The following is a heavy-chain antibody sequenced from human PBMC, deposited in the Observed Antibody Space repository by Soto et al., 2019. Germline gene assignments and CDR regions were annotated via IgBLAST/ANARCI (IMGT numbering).Heavy chain of an antibody. CDR2: IYYHGGNT. CDR1: GGSISSYY. D-gene: IGHD4-17*01. J-gene: IGHJ4*02. CDR3: ARHVSLGSGDYPLFDY. V-gene: IGHV4-59*08. Sequence: KASETLSLTCTVSGGSISSYYWSWIRQPPGKGLEWIGYIYYHGGNTDYNPSLKSRVTISIDTSKNQFSLRLTSVTAADTAAYYCARHVSLGSGDYPLFDYWGQGTLVTVSS.